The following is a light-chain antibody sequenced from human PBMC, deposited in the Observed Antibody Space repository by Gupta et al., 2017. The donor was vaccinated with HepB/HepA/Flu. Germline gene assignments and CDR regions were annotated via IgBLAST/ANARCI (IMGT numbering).Light chain of an antibody. V-gene: IGKV1-5*03. Sequence: DIQMTQSPSTLSASVGDRVTITCRASQSISTWLAWYQQKPGKAPRLLIYKASTLKSGVPSRFSGSRSGTEFTLTISSLQPDDFATYYCQQYKTYSLTFGGGTKVEIK. CDR1: QSISTW. J-gene: IGKJ4*01. CDR3: QQYKTYSLT. CDR2: KAS.